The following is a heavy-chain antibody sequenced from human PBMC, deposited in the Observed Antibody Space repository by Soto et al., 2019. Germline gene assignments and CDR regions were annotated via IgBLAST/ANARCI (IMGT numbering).Heavy chain of an antibody. CDR1: GFTFSSYA. CDR3: ANDRMIVVVITVGVAFDI. CDR2: ISSNGGST. Sequence: GGSLRLSCSASGFTFSSYAMHWLRQAPGKGLEYVSAISSNGGSTYYADSVKGRFTISRDTSKNRLCLQMSSLRAEDTAVYYCANDRMIVVVITVGVAFDIWGQGTMVTVSS. D-gene: IGHD3-22*01. V-gene: IGHV3-64D*06. J-gene: IGHJ3*02.